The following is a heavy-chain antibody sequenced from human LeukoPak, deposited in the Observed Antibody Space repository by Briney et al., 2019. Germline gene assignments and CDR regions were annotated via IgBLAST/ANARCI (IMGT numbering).Heavy chain of an antibody. CDR1: GASFTGYY. CDR2: MNQRGSM. CDR3: ARRLGIMITFGGVIVNPGEYYFDY. J-gene: IGHJ4*02. D-gene: IGHD3-16*02. V-gene: IGHV4-34*01. Sequence: SETLSLTCDVYGASFTGYYWSWIRQSPGKGLEWIGEMNQRGSMNYNPSLKSRVTISVDTSKNQFSLKLSSVTAADTAVYYCARRLGIMITFGGVIVNPGEYYFDYWGQGTLVTVSS.